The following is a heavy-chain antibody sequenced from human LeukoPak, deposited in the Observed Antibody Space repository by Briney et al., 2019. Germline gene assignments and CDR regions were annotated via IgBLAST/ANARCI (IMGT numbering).Heavy chain of an antibody. V-gene: IGHV4-59*01. Sequence: SETLSLTCTVSGGSISSYYWSWIRQPPGKGLAWIGYIYYSGSTNYNPSLKSRVTISVDTSKNQFSLKLSSVTAADTAVYYCARRGYYDSSGYYFDYWGQGTLVTVSS. CDR1: GGSISSYY. CDR3: ARRGYYDSSGYYFDY. J-gene: IGHJ4*02. D-gene: IGHD3-22*01. CDR2: IYYSGST.